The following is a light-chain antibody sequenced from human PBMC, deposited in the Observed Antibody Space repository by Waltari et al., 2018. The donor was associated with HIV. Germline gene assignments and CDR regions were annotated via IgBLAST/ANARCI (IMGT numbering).Light chain of an antibody. J-gene: IGLJ3*02. CDR1: CSNIGRNH. CDR3: AAWDDSRSGCV. CDR2: GNN. V-gene: IGLV1-47*02. Sequence: QSVLTQPPSASGTPGQRVTISCSGSCSNIGRNHVHWYQQLPGTAPKLLIYGNNQRPSGVSDRFSGSKSGTSASLAISGLRSEDEADYYCAAWDDSRSGCVFGRGTKLTVL.